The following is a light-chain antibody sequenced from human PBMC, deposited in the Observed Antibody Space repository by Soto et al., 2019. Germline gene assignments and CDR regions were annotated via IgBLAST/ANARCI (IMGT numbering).Light chain of an antibody. J-gene: IGLJ1*01. CDR2: DVS. CDR1: STDVGRYNY. CDR3: TSYTSDSNYV. Sequence: QSALTQPASVSGSPGQSITISCTGTSTDVGRYNYVSWYQQHPGKAPKLMVYDVSNRPSWVSNRFSGSKSGITASLTISGLQAEDEADYYCTSYTSDSNYVFGTGTKVTVL. V-gene: IGLV2-14*01.